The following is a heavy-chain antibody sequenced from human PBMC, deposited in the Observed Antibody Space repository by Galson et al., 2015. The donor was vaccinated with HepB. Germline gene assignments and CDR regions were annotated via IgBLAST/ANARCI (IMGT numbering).Heavy chain of an antibody. Sequence: ETLSLTCAVYGGSFSGYYWSWIRQPPGKGLEWIGEINHSGSTNYNPSLKSRVTISVDTSKNQFSLKLSSVTAADTAVYYCARVARIWRSSSWYSLGYYFDYWGQGTLVTVSS. D-gene: IGHD6-13*01. J-gene: IGHJ4*02. V-gene: IGHV4-34*01. CDR3: ARVARIWRSSSWYSLGYYFDY. CDR1: GGSFSGYY. CDR2: INHSGST.